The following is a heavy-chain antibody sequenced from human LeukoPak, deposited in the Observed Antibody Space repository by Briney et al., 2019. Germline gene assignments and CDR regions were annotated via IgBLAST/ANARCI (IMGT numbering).Heavy chain of an antibody. Sequence: GGSLRLSCAVSGFTLINYGMSWVRQMPGKGLEWVGIICPGDSDTRYSPSFQGQVTISADKSISTAYLQWSSLKASDTAMYYCARPRKSSLTKIDAFDIWGQGTRVSVSS. J-gene: IGHJ3*02. V-gene: IGHV5-51*01. CDR2: ICPGDSDT. CDR1: GFTLINYG. D-gene: IGHD6-13*01. CDR3: ARPRKSSLTKIDAFDI.